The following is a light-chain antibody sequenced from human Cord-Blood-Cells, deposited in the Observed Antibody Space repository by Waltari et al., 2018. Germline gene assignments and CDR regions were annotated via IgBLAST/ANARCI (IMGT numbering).Light chain of an antibody. J-gene: IGKJ4*01. Sequence: AIQLTQSPSSLSASVGDRVTITCRASQGISSALAWYQQKPGKAPKLLIYDASCLESGVPSRFSGSGSGTDFTLTISSLQPEDFATYYCQQFNSYPPVTFGGGTKVEIK. V-gene: IGKV1-13*02. CDR1: QGISSA. CDR2: DAS. CDR3: QQFNSYPPVT.